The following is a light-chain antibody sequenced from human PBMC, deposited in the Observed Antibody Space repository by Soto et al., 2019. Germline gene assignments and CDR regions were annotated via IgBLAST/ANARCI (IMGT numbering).Light chain of an antibody. CDR2: DNN. CDR3: GTWDSSLSAFV. Sequence: QSVLTQPPSASAAPGQKVTISCSGSSSNIGNNYVSWYQQLPGTAPKLLIYDNNKQPSGIPDRFSGSKSGTSATLGITGLQTGDEADYYCGTWDSSLSAFVFGTGTKVTVL. V-gene: IGLV1-51*01. CDR1: SSNIGNNY. J-gene: IGLJ1*01.